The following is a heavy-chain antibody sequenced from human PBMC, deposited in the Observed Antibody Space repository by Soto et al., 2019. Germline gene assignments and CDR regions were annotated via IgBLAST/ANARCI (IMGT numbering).Heavy chain of an antibody. D-gene: IGHD3-9*01. Sequence: QVQLVESGGGVVQPGRSLRLSCAASGFTFSSYATHWVRQAPGKGLEWVAVISYDGSNKYYADSVKGRFTISRDNSKNTLYLQMNSLRAEDTAVYYCASPREAGYPLIPGDYWGQGTLVTVSS. CDR1: GFTFSSYA. CDR2: ISYDGSNK. CDR3: ASPREAGYPLIPGDY. V-gene: IGHV3-30-3*01. J-gene: IGHJ4*02.